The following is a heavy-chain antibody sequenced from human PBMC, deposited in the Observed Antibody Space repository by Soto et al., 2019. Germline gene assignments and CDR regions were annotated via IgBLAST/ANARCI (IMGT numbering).Heavy chain of an antibody. Sequence: QVQLVQSGAEVKKPGASVKVSCKASGYTFTRYYIHWVRQAPGQGLEWMGIINPSGGSTSYAQKIQGRVTMTRDTSTSTVYMEVSSLRSEDTAVYYCARPHSGYDGYSYWGQGTLVTVSS. CDR3: ARPHSGYDGYSY. CDR1: GYTFTRYY. D-gene: IGHD5-12*01. CDR2: INPSGGST. J-gene: IGHJ4*02. V-gene: IGHV1-46*03.